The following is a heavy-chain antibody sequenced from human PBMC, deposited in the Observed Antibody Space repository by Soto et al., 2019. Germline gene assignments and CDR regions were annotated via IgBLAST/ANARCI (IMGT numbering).Heavy chain of an antibody. CDR1: GFTFSSYA. CDR3: ARDCIPYDFWSGYYFALAYYGMDV. CDR2: ISYDGSNK. D-gene: IGHD3-3*01. V-gene: IGHV3-30-3*01. Sequence: PGGSLRLSCAASGFTFSSYAMHWVRQAPGKGLEWVAVISYDGSNKYYADSVKGRFTISRDNSKNTLYLQMNSLRAEDTAVYYCARDCIPYDFWSGYYFALAYYGMDVWGQGTTVTVSS. J-gene: IGHJ6*02.